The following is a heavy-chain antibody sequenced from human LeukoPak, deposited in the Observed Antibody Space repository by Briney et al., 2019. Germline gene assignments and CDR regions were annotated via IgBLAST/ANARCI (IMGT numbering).Heavy chain of an antibody. J-gene: IGHJ4*01. V-gene: IGHV3-15*01. CDR2: IKSNTDGGTT. CDR3: AAVGSWFEYY. Sequence: GGSLRLSCAASGFTFSNAWMTWVRQAPGKGLEWVGRIKSNTDGGTTDYAAPVKDRFTISRDDSKTTLYLQMNSLKIEDTAVYFCAAVGSWFEYYWXXGTLVTVSS. CDR1: GFTFSNAW. D-gene: IGHD3-10*01.